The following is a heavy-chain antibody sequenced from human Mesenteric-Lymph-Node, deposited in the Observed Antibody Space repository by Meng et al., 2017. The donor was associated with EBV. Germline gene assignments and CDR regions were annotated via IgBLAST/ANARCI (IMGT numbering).Heavy chain of an antibody. CDR3: ARGNYNFGQNFDY. CDR2: YSSGNT. Sequence: QVQLQESGPGLVKPSQTLSLTCAVFGGSISGSPYYWSWIRQSPGKGLEWIGYSSGNTYYNPSLKSRVSISLDTSKNQFFLKLTSVTAADTAVYYCARGNYNFGQNFDYWGQGTLVTV. J-gene: IGHJ4*02. V-gene: IGHV4-30-4*01. CDR1: GGSISGSPYY. D-gene: IGHD1-1*01.